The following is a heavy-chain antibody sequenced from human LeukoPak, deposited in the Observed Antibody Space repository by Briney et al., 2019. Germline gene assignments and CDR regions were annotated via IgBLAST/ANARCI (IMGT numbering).Heavy chain of an antibody. D-gene: IGHD3-10*01. CDR1: GGSISSYY. V-gene: IGHV4-59*08. CDR3: ARPSITMVRGGAYDI. J-gene: IGHJ3*02. Sequence: SETLSLTCTVSGGSISSYYWSWIRQPPGKGLEWIGYIYYSGSTNYNPSLKSRVTTSVDTSKNQFSLKLSSVTAADTAVYYCARPSITMVRGGAYDIWGQGTMVTVSS. CDR2: IYYSGST.